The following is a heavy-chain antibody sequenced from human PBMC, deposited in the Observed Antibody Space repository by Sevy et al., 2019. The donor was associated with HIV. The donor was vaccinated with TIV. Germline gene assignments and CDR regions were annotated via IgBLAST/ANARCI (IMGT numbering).Heavy chain of an antibody. Sequence: GGSLRLSCAVSGFTVSANYMTWVRQAPGKGLEWVSVIYSDGTTHHADSVKGRFSISRDNSNNTLYLQMNSLKFEDTAVYYCARGGPYYYDSSGSLDYWGQGTLVTVSS. CDR3: ARGGPYYYDSSGSLDY. J-gene: IGHJ4*02. D-gene: IGHD3-22*01. V-gene: IGHV3-66*01. CDR1: GFTVSANY. CDR2: IYSDGTT.